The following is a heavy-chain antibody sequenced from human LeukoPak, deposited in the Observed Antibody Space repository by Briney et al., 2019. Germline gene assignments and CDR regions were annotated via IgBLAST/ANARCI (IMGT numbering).Heavy chain of an antibody. J-gene: IGHJ4*02. CDR1: GGSITSGDNY. Sequence: SETLSLTCTVSGGSITSGDNYWSWIRQPPGKGLEWIGFIYNSGSTYYNLSLKSRVTISVDTSKNQYSLKLTSVTAADTAVYYCARAGDFDYWGQGTLVTVSS. CDR2: IYNSGST. V-gene: IGHV4-30-4*01. CDR3: ARAGDFDY.